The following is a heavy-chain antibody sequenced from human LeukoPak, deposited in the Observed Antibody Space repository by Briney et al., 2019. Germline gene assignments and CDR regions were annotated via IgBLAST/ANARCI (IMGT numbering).Heavy chain of an antibody. J-gene: IGHJ2*01. V-gene: IGHV4-59*01. Sequence: SETLSLTCTVSGGSISNYYWSWIRQSPGKGLEWIGYIYYNGSINYNPSLKSRVTMSVDTSKNQCFLKLNSVTAADTAVYYCARGRRDPLWGRGTLVTVSS. D-gene: IGHD5-24*01. CDR1: GGSISNYY. CDR2: IYYNGSI. CDR3: ARGRRDPL.